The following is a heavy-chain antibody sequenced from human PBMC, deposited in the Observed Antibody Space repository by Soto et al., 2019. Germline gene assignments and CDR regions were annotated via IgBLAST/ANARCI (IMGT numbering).Heavy chain of an antibody. J-gene: IGHJ4*02. D-gene: IGHD3-10*01. Sequence: GGSLRLSCAASGFTFSSYAMSWVRQAPGKGLEWVSDISDSGGSTYYADSVKGRFTISRDNSKNTLYLQMNNLRAEDEAVYYCSKVLRAPGEYFDYWGQGTLVTVSS. V-gene: IGHV3-23*01. CDR1: GFTFSSYA. CDR3: SKVLRAPGEYFDY. CDR2: ISDSGGST.